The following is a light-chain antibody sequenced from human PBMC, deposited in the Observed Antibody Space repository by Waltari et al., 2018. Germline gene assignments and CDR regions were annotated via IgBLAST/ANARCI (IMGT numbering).Light chain of an antibody. Sequence: EIVLTQSPATLSLSPGERATLSCRASQSVSSYLAWYQQKPGQAPRLLIYDASNRASGIPAMFSGSGSVTDFTLTISSLEPEDFAVYYCQQRSNWPRTTFGQGTKLEIK. V-gene: IGKV3-11*01. CDR2: DAS. J-gene: IGKJ2*01. CDR3: QQRSNWPRTT. CDR1: QSVSSY.